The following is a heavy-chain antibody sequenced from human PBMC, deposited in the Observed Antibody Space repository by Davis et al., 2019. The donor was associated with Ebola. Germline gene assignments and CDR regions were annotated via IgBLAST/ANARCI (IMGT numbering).Heavy chain of an antibody. D-gene: IGHD3-22*01. V-gene: IGHV1-69*13. J-gene: IGHJ4*02. CDR2: IIPIFGTA. CDR3: ARGKGYYDSSGYSYYFDY. Sequence: SVKVSCKASGGTFSSYAISWVRQAPGQGLEWMGGIIPIFGTANYAQKFQGRVTITADESTSTAYMELSSLRSEDTAVYYCARGKGYYDSSGYSYYFDYWGQGTLVTVSS. CDR1: GGTFSSYA.